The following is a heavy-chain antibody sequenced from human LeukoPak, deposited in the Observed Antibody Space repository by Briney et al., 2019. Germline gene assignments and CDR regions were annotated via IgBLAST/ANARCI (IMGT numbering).Heavy chain of an antibody. V-gene: IGHV1-2*02. J-gene: IGHJ4*02. CDR1: TYTFTDNS. CDR3: ARENSFGSGSYIFDS. D-gene: IGHD3-10*01. CDR2: INPNSGDT. Sequence: ASVKVSCKASTYTFTDNSLHWVRQAPGQGPQWMGWINPNSGDTHYARNFQDRVTLTRDTSLSTAYMELTSLRSDDTAMYYCARENSFGSGSYIFDSWGQGTLVTVSS.